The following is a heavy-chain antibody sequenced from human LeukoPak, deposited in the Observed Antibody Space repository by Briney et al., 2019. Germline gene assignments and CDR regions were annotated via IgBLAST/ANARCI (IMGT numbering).Heavy chain of an antibody. CDR1: GFTFNNYA. J-gene: IGHJ4*02. CDR2: ISISGDGT. D-gene: IGHD5-24*01. Sequence: GGSLRLSCAGSGFTFNNYAMSWVRQTPGKGLEWVSGISISGDGTYYEDSVKGRFTISRDKSKNTLDLQMNSLRAEDTAVYYCAKGGDGYDWGFDYWGQGTLVTVSS. CDR3: AKGGDGYDWGFDY. V-gene: IGHV3-23*01.